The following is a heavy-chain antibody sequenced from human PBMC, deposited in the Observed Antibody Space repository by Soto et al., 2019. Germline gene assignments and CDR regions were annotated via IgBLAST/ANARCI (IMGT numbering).Heavy chain of an antibody. CDR2: ISGTGGSI. CDR3: ARDLINTVAAFDF. V-gene: IGHV3-21*01. CDR1: GFRFSGYT. D-gene: IGHD6-13*01. J-gene: IGHJ4*02. Sequence: PVGSLRLSCAGSGFRFSGYTMNWVRQAPGKRLEWVASISGTGGSIHYADSVKGRFTISKDSAKSSLYLQMNSLTVEDTAVYYCARDLINTVAAFDFWGLGTLVTVSS.